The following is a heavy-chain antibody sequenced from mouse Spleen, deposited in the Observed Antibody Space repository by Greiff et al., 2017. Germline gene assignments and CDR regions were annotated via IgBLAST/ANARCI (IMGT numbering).Heavy chain of an antibody. CDR3: ARITMITRDYAMDY. J-gene: IGHJ4*01. Sequence: QVQLQQPGAELVKPGASVKLSCKASGYTFTSYWMHWVKQRPGQGLEWIGMIHPNSGSTNYNEKFKSKATLTVDKSSSTAYMQLSSLTSEVSAVYYCARITMITRDYAMDYWGQGTSVTVSS. CDR2: IHPNSGST. D-gene: IGHD2-4*01. V-gene: IGHV1-64*01. CDR1: GYTFTSYW.